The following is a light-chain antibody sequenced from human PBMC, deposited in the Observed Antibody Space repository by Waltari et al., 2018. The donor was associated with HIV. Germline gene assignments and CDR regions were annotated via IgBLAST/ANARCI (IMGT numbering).Light chain of an antibody. CDR1: QSVNSN. V-gene: IGKV3-15*01. Sequence: EILMTQSPATLSVSPGERATLSCRASQSVNSNLAWYQQKPGQTPSLLIYGTSTRATDIPARLSCSGSGTEFTLTISSLQSEDFAVYYCHQYNNWRETFGQGTKVEIK. CDR3: HQYNNWRET. CDR2: GTS. J-gene: IGKJ1*01.